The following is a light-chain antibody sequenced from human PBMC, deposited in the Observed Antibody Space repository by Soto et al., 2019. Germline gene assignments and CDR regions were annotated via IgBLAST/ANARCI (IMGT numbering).Light chain of an antibody. V-gene: IGKV3-11*01. CDR1: QSVKVH. CDR3: QQRYNWLT. J-gene: IGKJ4*01. Sequence: EVVMTQSPATLSVSPGERATLSCRASQSVKVHLAWYQQTPGRSPRLLMHTASSRATGIPARFSGSGSGTDFTLTISSLEPEDSAVYYCQQRYNWLTFGGGTKVDIK. CDR2: TAS.